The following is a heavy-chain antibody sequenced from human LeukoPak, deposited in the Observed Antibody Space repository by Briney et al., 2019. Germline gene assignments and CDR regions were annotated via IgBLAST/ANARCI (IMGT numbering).Heavy chain of an antibody. CDR1: GGTFSSYA. J-gene: IGHJ6*02. Sequence: SVKVFCKASGGTFSSYAISWVRQAPGQGLEWMGGIIPIFGTANYAQKFQGRVTITADESTSTAYMELSSLRSENTAVYYCASSWQWLVPDYYYGMDVWGQGTTVTVSS. V-gene: IGHV1-69*13. CDR3: ASSWQWLVPDYYYGMDV. D-gene: IGHD6-19*01. CDR2: IIPIFGTA.